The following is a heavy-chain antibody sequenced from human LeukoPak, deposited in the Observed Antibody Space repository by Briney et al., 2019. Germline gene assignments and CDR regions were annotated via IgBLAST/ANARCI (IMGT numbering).Heavy chain of an antibody. D-gene: IGHD1-26*01. CDR1: GFTFSSYS. Sequence: GGSLRLSCAASGFTFSSYSMNWVRQAPGKGLEWVSSISGSSSYIYYADSVKGRFTISRDNAKNSLYLQMNSLRAEDTAVYYCARGAVGASLLFDYWGQGTLVTVSS. CDR2: ISGSSSYI. V-gene: IGHV3-21*01. CDR3: ARGAVGASLLFDY. J-gene: IGHJ4*02.